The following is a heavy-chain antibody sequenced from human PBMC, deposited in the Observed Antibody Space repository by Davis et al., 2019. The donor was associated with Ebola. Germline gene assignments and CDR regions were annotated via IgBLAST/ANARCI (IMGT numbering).Heavy chain of an antibody. CDR1: GGSFSGYY. Sequence: GSLRLSCAVYGGSFSGYYWSWIRQPPGKGLEWIGEINHSGSTNYNPSLKSRLTISVDTSKNQFSLRLNSLTAEDTAVYYCARGRGYGDYYYYYGMDVWGQGTTVTVSS. CDR2: INHSGST. CDR3: ARGRGYGDYYYYYGMDV. J-gene: IGHJ6*02. V-gene: IGHV4-34*01. D-gene: IGHD4-17*01.